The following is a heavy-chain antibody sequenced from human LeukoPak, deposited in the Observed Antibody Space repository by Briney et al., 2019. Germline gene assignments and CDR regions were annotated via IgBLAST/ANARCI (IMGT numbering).Heavy chain of an antibody. Sequence: PGGSLRLSCAASGFTVSSNYMSWVRQAPGKGLEWVSVIYSGGSTYYADSVKGRFTISRDNSKNTLYPQMNSLRAEDTAVYYCASIGDSSGWYSVDAFDIWGQGTMVTVSS. V-gene: IGHV3-66*01. D-gene: IGHD6-19*01. CDR2: IYSGGST. CDR3: ASIGDSSGWYSVDAFDI. J-gene: IGHJ3*02. CDR1: GFTVSSNY.